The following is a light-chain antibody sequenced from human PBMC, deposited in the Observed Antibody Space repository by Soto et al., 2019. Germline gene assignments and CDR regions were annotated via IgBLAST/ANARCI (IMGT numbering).Light chain of an antibody. CDR2: GAS. Sequence: EIVLTQSPGTLSFSPGERAPLSCRASQSVSSSYLAWYQQKPGQAPRLLIYGASSRATGIPDRFSGSGSGTDFTLTISRLEPEDFAVYYCQQYGSSKTFGQGTKVDIK. J-gene: IGKJ1*01. V-gene: IGKV3-20*01. CDR1: QSVSSSY. CDR3: QQYGSSKT.